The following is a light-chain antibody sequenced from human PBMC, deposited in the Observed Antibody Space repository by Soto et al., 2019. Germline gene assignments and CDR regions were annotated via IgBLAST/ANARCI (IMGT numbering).Light chain of an antibody. CDR1: QSVCSRC. Sequence: ETVLTQSPGTLSLSPGERVTLSCRASQSVCSRCLAWYQQKPGQSPRLLIYGASTRATGIPDRFSGSGSGADFTLTISRLEPADFAVYYCQHYGTTPWTFGQGTNVGIK. CDR3: QHYGTTPWT. V-gene: IGKV3-20*01. CDR2: GAS. J-gene: IGKJ1*01.